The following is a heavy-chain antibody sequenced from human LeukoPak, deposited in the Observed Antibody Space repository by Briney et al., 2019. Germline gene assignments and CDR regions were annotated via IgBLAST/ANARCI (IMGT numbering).Heavy chain of an antibody. CDR2: IYPRDGST. CDR3: ARDQGGFDY. CDR1: GYTFTNNY. Sequence: ASVKVSCKASGYTFTNNYLRWVRQAPGQGLEWMGMIYPRDGSTSYAQNFQGRVTVTRDTSTTTVHMELRGLRSEDTAVYYCARDQGGFDYWGQGTVVTVSS. V-gene: IGHV1-46*01. J-gene: IGHJ4*02.